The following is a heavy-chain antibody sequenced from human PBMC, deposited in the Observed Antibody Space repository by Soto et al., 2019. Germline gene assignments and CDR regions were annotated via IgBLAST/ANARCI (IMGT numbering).Heavy chain of an antibody. CDR2: MSNDGSSK. J-gene: IGHJ6*02. V-gene: IGHV3-30-3*01. CDR1: GFTFSTYA. CDR3: ASDNWNVGLTHFYYYYGMDV. D-gene: IGHD1-20*01. Sequence: QVQLVESGGGVVQPGRSLRLSCAASGFTFSTYAMHWVRQAPGKGLEWVAVMSNDGSSKYYADSVKGRFTISRDNSKNTLYRRLNSVRDEDTAVYSCASDNWNVGLTHFYYYYGMDVWGQGTTVTVSS.